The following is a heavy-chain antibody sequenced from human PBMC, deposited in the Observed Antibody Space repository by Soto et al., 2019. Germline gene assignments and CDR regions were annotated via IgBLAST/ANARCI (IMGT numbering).Heavy chain of an antibody. Sequence: ASVKVSCKASGYIFTGYHIHWVRQAPGRGLERMGWINPNSGDAEYAQNFQGRATMTRDTSFNLVYMEMSGLMSADTAVYYCARDARGTRGFDEMDIWGQGTTVTVSS. D-gene: IGHD3-9*01. CDR2: INPNSGDA. V-gene: IGHV1-2*02. J-gene: IGHJ6*02. CDR3: ARDARGTRGFDEMDI. CDR1: GYIFTGYH.